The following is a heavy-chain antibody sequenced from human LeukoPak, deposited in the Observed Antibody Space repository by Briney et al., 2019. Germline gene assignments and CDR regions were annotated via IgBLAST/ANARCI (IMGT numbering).Heavy chain of an antibody. CDR1: GFTFGSYG. D-gene: IGHD5-18*01. J-gene: IGHJ6*03. Sequence: GGSLRLSCAASGFTFGSYGMHWVRQAPGKGLEWVAVIWYDGSNKYYADSVKGRFTISRDNSKNTLYLQMDSLRAEDTAVYYCAKESGYSYGSYYYYMDVWGKGTTVTVSS. V-gene: IGHV3-33*06. CDR2: IWYDGSNK. CDR3: AKESGYSYGSYYYYMDV.